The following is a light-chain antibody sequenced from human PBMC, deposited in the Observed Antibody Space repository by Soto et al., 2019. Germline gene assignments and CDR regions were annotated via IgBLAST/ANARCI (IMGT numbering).Light chain of an antibody. CDR3: QQANSCTLT. J-gene: IGKJ4*01. CDR1: QDIRSR. CDR2: DAS. V-gene: IGKV1D-12*01. Sequence: DTQLTQSPSSVSAAVGDRVAITCRAGQDIRSRLAWYQQKRGKAPKLLIYDASPLHSGVPSLFRGTGAGTDFTLTINSLQPEDFATYYCQQANSCTLTFGQGTKVDIK.